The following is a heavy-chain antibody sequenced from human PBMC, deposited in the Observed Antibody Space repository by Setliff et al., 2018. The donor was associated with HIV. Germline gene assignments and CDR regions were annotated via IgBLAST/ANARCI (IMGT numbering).Heavy chain of an antibody. J-gene: IGHJ4*02. CDR2: IKTKTDGGTT. D-gene: IGHD2-21*01. CDR3: TTGTRLVD. Sequence: GGSLRLSCAASGFTLNHAWMSWVRQAPGKGLEWVGRIKTKTDGGTTDYAAPVKGRFTISRDDSENTLYLQMNSLKIEDTAVYYCTTGTRLVDWGQGALVTVSS. V-gene: IGHV3-15*01. CDR1: GFTLNHAW.